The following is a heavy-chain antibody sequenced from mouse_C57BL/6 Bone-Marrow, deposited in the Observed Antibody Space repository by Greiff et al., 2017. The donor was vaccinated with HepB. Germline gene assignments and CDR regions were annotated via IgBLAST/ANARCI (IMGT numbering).Heavy chain of an antibody. D-gene: IGHD2-10*02. CDR1: GYTFTSYW. Sequence: QVHVKQSGAELVRPGTSVKLSCKASGYTFTSYWMHWVKQRPGQGLEWIGVIDPTDSYTNYNQKFKGKATLTVNTSSSTAYMQLSSLTSEDSAVYYCARSRSIFAYWGQGTLVTVSA. CDR3: ARSRSIFAY. V-gene: IGHV1-59*01. CDR2: IDPTDSYT. J-gene: IGHJ3*01.